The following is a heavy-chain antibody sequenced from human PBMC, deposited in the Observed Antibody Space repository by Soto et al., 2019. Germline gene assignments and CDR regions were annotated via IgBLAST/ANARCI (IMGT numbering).Heavy chain of an antibody. J-gene: IGHJ4*02. V-gene: IGHV1-18*01. CDR2: ISAYNGNT. CDR1: GYIFTSYG. CDR3: ASIAARSNDFDY. D-gene: IGHD6-6*01. Sequence: ASVKVSCKASGYIFTSYGISWVRQAPGQGLEWMGWISAYNGNTNYAQKLQGRVTMTTDTSTSTAYMELRSLRSDDTAVYYCASIAARSNDFDYWGQGTLVTVSS.